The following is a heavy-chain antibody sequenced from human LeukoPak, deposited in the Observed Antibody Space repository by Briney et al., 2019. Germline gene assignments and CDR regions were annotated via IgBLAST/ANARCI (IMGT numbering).Heavy chain of an antibody. J-gene: IGHJ5*02. V-gene: IGHV3-30-3*01. Sequence: GGSLRLSCAASGFTFSSYAMHWVRQAPGKGLEWVAVISCDGSNKYYADSVKGRFTISRDNSKNTLYLQMNSLRAEDAAVYYCARAPENDYYDSSGYYPWGQGTLVTVSS. CDR3: ARAPENDYYDSSGYYP. CDR1: GFTFSSYA. D-gene: IGHD3-22*01. CDR2: ISCDGSNK.